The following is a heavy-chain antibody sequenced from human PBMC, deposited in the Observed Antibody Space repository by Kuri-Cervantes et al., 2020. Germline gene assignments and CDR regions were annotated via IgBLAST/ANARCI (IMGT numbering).Heavy chain of an antibody. CDR3: AREGEAVAGPGADY. Sequence: ASVKVSCKASGYTFTSYYMHWVRQAPGQGLEWMGWISAYNGNTNYAQKLQGRVTMTTDTSTSTAYMELRSLRSDDTAVYYCAREGEAVAGPGADYWGQGTLVTVSS. CDR2: ISAYNGNT. J-gene: IGHJ4*02. V-gene: IGHV1-18*04. D-gene: IGHD6-19*01. CDR1: GYTFTSYY.